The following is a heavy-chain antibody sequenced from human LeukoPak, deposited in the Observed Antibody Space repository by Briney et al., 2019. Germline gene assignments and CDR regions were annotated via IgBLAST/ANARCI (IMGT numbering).Heavy chain of an antibody. D-gene: IGHD6-19*01. CDR3: ARDRYSSGWYVCYFDY. CDR2: IKQDGSEK. V-gene: IGHV3-7*01. J-gene: IGHJ4*02. Sequence: PGGSLRLSCAASGFTFSSYWMSWVRQAPGKGLEWVANIKQDGSEKYYVDSVKGRFTISRDNAKNSLYLQMNSLRAEDTAVYYCARDRYSSGWYVCYFDYWGQGTLVTVSS. CDR1: GFTFSSYW.